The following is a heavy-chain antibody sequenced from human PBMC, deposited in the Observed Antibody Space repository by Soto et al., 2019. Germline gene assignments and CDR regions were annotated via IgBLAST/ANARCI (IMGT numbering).Heavy chain of an antibody. V-gene: IGHV1-18*01. CDR1: GYTFTSYG. CDR2: ISAYNGNT. J-gene: IGHJ4*02. D-gene: IGHD3-9*01. Sequence: AAVKVSCKASGYTFTSYGISWVRQAPGQGLEWMGWISAYNGNTNYAQKLQGRVTMTTDTSTSTAYMELRSLRSDDTALYYCAIAGYYDILTGYRPLDYWGQGTMVTVPS. CDR3: AIAGYYDILTGYRPLDY.